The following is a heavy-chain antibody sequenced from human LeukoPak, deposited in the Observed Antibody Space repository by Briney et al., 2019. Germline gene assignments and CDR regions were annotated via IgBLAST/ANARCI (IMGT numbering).Heavy chain of an antibody. CDR2: IRSKAYGGTT. CDR3: TRSYQLPGSYYYYYMDV. V-gene: IGHV3-49*03. CDR1: GFTFGDYA. Sequence: GGSLRLSCTTSGFTFGDYAMSWFRQAPGKGLEWVGFIRSKAYGGTTEYAASVKGRFTISRDDSKSIAYLQMNSLKTEDTAVYYCTRSYQLPGSYYYYYMDVWGQGSLVTVSS. D-gene: IGHD2-2*01. J-gene: IGHJ6*03.